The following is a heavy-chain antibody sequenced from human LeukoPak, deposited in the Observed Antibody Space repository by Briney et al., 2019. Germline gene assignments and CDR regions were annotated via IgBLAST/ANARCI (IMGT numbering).Heavy chain of an antibody. CDR1: GYTFTSYY. CDR3: ARGGQGMIGDY. Sequence: GASVKVSCKASGYTFTSYYMHWVRQAPGQGLEWMGIINPSGGSTSYAQKFQGRVTITADKSTSTAYMELSSLRSEDTAVYYCARGGQGMIGDYWGQGTLVTVSS. CDR2: INPSGGST. J-gene: IGHJ4*02. D-gene: IGHD3-22*01. V-gene: IGHV1-46*01.